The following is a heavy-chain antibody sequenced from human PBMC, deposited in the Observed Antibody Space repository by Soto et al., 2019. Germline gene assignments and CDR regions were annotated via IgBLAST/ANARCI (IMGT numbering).Heavy chain of an antibody. CDR2: IIPIFGTA. CDR3: ARRYGSAFDI. D-gene: IGHD3-10*01. J-gene: IGHJ3*02. CDR1: GGTFSSYA. V-gene: IGHV1-69*13. Sequence: SVKVSCKASGGTFSSYAISWVRQAPGQGLEWMGGIIPIFGTANYAQKFQGRVTITADESTSTAYMELSSLSSVTAADTAVYYCARRYGSAFDIWGQGTMVTVSS.